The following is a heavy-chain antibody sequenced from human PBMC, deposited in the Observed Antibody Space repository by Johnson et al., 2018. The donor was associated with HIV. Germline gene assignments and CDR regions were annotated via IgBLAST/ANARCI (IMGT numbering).Heavy chain of an antibody. V-gene: IGHV3-30-3*01. CDR3: AKARRIAAAGSLNDAFDI. CDR2: ISYDGSNK. D-gene: IGHD6-13*01. J-gene: IGHJ3*02. Sequence: VQLVESGGGLVKPGGSLRLTCAASGFTFSSYAMHWVRQAPGKGLEWVAVISYDGSNKYYADSVKGRFTISRDNSKNTLYLQMNSLRAEDTALYYCAKARRIAAAGSLNDAFDIWGQGTMVTVSS. CDR1: GFTFSSYA.